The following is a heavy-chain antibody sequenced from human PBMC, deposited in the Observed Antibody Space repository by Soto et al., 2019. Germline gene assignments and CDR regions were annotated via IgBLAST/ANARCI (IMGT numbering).Heavy chain of an antibody. CDR2: IKSKTDGGTT. Sequence: GGSLRLSCAASGFTFSNAWMSWVRQAPGKGLEWVGRIKSKTDGGTTDYAAPVKGRFTISRDDSKNTLYLQMNSLKTEDTAVYYCTTDEGAYGGNDAFDIWGQGTMVTVSS. V-gene: IGHV3-15*01. CDR3: TTDEGAYGGNDAFDI. CDR1: GFTFSNAW. D-gene: IGHD2-15*01. J-gene: IGHJ3*02.